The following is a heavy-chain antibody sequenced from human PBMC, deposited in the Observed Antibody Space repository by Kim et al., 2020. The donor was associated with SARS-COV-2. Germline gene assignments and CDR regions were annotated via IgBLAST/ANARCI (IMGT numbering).Heavy chain of an antibody. CDR1: GFTFSGSA. V-gene: IGHV3-73*01. J-gene: IGHJ4*02. CDR3: LPSITMIVHDY. CDR2: IRSKANSYAT. D-gene: IGHD3-22*01. Sequence: GGSLRLSCAASGFTFSGSAMHWVRQASGKGLEWVGRIRSKANSYATAYAASVKGRFTISRDDSKNTAYLQMNSLKTEDTAVYYCLPSITMIVHDYWGQGTLVTVSS.